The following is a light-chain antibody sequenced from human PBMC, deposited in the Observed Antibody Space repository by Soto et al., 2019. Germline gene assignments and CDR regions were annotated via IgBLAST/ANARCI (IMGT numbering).Light chain of an antibody. CDR2: EVS. J-gene: IGLJ1*01. CDR1: STDVGTYNY. CDR3: SSYAGNNIFV. Sequence: QSVLTQPASVSGSPGQSITISCTGTSTDVGTYNYVSWYQQHPGKAPKLMIYEVSKRPSGVSNRFSGSKSGNTASLTISGLQAEDEANYYCSSYAGNNIFVFGTGTKVTVL. V-gene: IGLV2-23*02.